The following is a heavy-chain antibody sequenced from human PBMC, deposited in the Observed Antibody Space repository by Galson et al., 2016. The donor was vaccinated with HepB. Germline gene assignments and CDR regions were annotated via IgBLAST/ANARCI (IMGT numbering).Heavy chain of an antibody. J-gene: IGHJ4*02. CDR3: GKHGGFDY. V-gene: IGHV3-23*01. Sequence: WVRQTPGRGLEWVSGITGSGATTHYADSVKGRFTISRDNSKNTLYLYMNSLRAGDTAVYYCGKHGGFDYWGQGALVTVSS. CDR2: ITGSGATT. D-gene: IGHD3-16*01.